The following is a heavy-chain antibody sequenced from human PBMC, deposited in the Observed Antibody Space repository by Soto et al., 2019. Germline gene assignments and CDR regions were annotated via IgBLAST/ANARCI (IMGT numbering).Heavy chain of an antibody. CDR3: ARRPDAFDI. CDR2: INNSGHYT. V-gene: IGHV3-23*01. J-gene: IGHJ3*02. CDR1: TLRFSDHT. Sequence: GVSLRLSWTTSTLRFSDHTMSWVRQAPGKGLEWVSDINNSGHYTYYADSVKGRFTISRDNSKNTMFLQMNNLRVEDTAMYYCARRPDAFDIWGQGTMVTVSS.